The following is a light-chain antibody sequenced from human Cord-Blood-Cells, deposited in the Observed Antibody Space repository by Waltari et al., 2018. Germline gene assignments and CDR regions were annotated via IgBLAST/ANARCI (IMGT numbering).Light chain of an antibody. Sequence: HSALTQPASVSRSPGPSITISCTGTSSDVGSYNLVSWYQQHPGKAPKLMIYEGSKRPSGVSNRFSGSKSGNTASLTISGLQAEDEADYYCCSYAGSSNWVFGGGTKLTVL. CDR2: EGS. CDR3: CSYAGSSNWV. V-gene: IGLV2-23*01. CDR1: SSDVGSYNL. J-gene: IGLJ3*02.